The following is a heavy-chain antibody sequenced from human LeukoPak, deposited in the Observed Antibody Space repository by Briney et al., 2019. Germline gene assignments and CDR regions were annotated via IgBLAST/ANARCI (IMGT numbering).Heavy chain of an antibody. D-gene: IGHD6-13*01. V-gene: IGHV4-59*01. CDR1: GGSIRSYY. Sequence: SETLSLTCTVSGGSIRSYYWSWIRQPPGRGLEWIGYIYYSGSTNYNPSLKSRVTISVDTSKNQFSLKLSSVTAADTAVYYCARVYYSSSYDYWYFDLWGRGTLVTVSS. CDR2: IYYSGST. J-gene: IGHJ2*01. CDR3: ARVYYSSSYDYWYFDL.